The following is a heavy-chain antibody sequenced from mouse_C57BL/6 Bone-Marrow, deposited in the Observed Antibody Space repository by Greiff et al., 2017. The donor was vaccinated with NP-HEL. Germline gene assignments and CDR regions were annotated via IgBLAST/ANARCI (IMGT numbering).Heavy chain of an antibody. CDR1: GYTFTDYY. CDR3: ARGLYPGIYWYFDV. D-gene: IGHD2-12*01. Sequence: VQLQQSGPVLVKPGASVKMSCKASGYTFTDYYMNWVKQSHGKSLEWIGVINPYNGGTSYNQKFKGKATLTVDKSSSTAYMDLNSLTSEDSAVYDGARGLYPGIYWYFDVWGTGTTVTVSS. J-gene: IGHJ1*03. CDR2: INPYNGGT. V-gene: IGHV1-19*01.